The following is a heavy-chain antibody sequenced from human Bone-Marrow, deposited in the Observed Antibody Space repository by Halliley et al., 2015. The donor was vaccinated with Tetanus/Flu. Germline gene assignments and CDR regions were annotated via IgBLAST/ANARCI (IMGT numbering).Heavy chain of an antibody. Sequence: GGVSLISGDGASTYYADSVKGRFSLSRDNSKNSVYLQMHNLRTDDTALYYCAKRSYFTYYGLDGWGQGTTVTVSS. V-gene: IGHV3-43*02. D-gene: IGHD3-10*01. J-gene: IGHJ6*02. CDR2: ISGDGAST. CDR3: AKRSYFTYYGLDG.